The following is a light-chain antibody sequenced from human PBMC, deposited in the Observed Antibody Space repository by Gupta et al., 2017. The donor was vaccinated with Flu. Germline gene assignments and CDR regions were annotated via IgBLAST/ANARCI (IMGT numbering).Light chain of an antibody. CDR2: EVS. V-gene: IGLV2-14*01. Sequence: QSALSQPASVSGSPGQSITISCTGTSSDFGAYNYVSWYQQHPGKAPKLMIYEVSNRPSGVSNRFSGSKSGNTASLTVSGLQSEDEADYYCSSYTSSRARVFGTGTKVTVL. CDR1: SSDFGAYNY. CDR3: SSYTSSRARV. J-gene: IGLJ1*01.